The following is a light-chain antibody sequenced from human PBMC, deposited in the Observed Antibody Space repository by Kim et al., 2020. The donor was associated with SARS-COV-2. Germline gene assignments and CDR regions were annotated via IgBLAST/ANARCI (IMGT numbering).Light chain of an antibody. V-gene: IGLV1-44*01. CDR3: AAWDDSLKGSV. CDR2: SND. J-gene: IGLJ3*02. Sequence: GQTVTISCSGSNSNIGSNVVNWYQQLPGTAPNLLMYSNDYRPSGVPDRFSGSKSGTSAALAISGLQSEDEADYYCAAWDDSLKGSVFGGGTQLTVL. CDR1: NSNIGSNV.